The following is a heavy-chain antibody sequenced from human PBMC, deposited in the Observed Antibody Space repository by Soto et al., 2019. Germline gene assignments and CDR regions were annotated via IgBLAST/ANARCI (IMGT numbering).Heavy chain of an antibody. CDR1: GFTFSRYA. CDR3: AKDLGTWIQLWLDAFDI. J-gene: IGHJ3*02. V-gene: IGHV3-23*01. Sequence: GGSLRLSCADSGFTFSRYAMSWVRPAPGEGLEWVSAISGSGGSTYYADSVKGRFTISRDNSKNTLYLQMNSLRAEDTAVYYCAKDLGTWIQLWLDAFDIWGQGTMVTVSS. D-gene: IGHD5-18*01. CDR2: ISGSGGST.